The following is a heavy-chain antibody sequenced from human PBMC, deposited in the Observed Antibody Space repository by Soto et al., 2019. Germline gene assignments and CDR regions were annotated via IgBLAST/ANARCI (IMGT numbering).Heavy chain of an antibody. CDR3: ARGSRNWNYMIDYYYGMDV. CDR2: ISYDGSNK. D-gene: IGHD1-7*01. J-gene: IGHJ6*02. CDR1: GFTFSSYA. Sequence: QVQLVESGGGVVQPERSLRLSCAASGFTFSSYAMHWVRQAPGKGLEWVAVISYDGSNKYYADSVKGRFTISRDNSKNTLYLQMNSLRAEDTAVYYCARGSRNWNYMIDYYYGMDVWGQGTTVTVSS. V-gene: IGHV3-30-3*01.